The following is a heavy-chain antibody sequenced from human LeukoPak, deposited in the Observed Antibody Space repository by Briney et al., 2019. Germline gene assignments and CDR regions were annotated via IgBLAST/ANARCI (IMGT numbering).Heavy chain of an antibody. CDR1: GFTFSTYG. V-gene: IGHV3-23*01. D-gene: IGHD1-26*01. J-gene: IGHJ4*02. Sequence: GGSLRLSCAASGFTFSTYGMNWVRQAPGKGLEWVSAISAGGGNTYYADSVKGRFTIFRDNSKNTLYLQVNSLRAEDTAVYYCAKGGKWDVTPFDYWGQGTLVTVSS. CDR2: ISAGGGNT. CDR3: AKGGKWDVTPFDY.